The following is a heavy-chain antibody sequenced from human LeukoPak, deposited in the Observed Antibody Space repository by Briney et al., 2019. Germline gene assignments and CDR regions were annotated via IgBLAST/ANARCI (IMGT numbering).Heavy chain of an antibody. CDR2: IYHSGST. D-gene: IGHD3-3*01. CDR3: ARDSPPYDFWSGYQRDTYFDY. CDR1: GYSISSGYY. J-gene: IGHJ4*02. V-gene: IGHV4-38-2*02. Sequence: SETLSLTCAVSGYSISSGYYWGWIRQPPGKGLEWIGSIYHSGSTYHNPSLKSRVTISVDTSKNQFSLKLSSVTAADTAVYYCARDSPPYDFWSGYQRDTYFDYWGQGTLVTVSS.